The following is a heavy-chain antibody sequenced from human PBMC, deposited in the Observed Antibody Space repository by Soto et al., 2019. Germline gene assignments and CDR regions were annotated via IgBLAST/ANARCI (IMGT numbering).Heavy chain of an antibody. Sequence: SVKVSCKASGFTFTSSAVQWVRQARGQRLEWIGWIVVGSGNTNYAQKFQERVTITRDMSTSTAYMELSSLRSEDTAVYYCAAAIGVGYYDFWSGYYPYYFAYWGQGTLVTVSS. D-gene: IGHD3-3*01. CDR1: GFTFTSSA. CDR2: IVVGSGNT. V-gene: IGHV1-58*01. CDR3: AAAIGVGYYDFWSGYYPYYFAY. J-gene: IGHJ4*02.